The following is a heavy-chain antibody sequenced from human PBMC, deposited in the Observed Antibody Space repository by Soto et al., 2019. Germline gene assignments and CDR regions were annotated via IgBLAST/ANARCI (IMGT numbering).Heavy chain of an antibody. J-gene: IGHJ4*02. CDR2: LSGSGTST. D-gene: IGHD6-19*01. Sequence: GGSLRLSCAASGFSFVNYAMNWVRQAPGKGLEWVSGLSGSGTSTYYADSVKGRFTISRDNSRDTLFLQMNSLTADDTAAYYCAKATTNGGWFNPFDSWGQGALVTVSS. CDR3: AKATTNGGWFNPFDS. V-gene: IGHV3-23*01. CDR1: GFSFVNYA.